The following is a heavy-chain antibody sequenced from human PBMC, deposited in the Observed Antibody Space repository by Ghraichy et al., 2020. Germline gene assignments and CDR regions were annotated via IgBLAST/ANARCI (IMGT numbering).Heavy chain of an antibody. D-gene: IGHD3-22*01. J-gene: IGHJ6*02. CDR1: GFTFDDYA. V-gene: IGHV3-9*01. CDR2: ISWNSGSI. Sequence: SLRLSCAASGFTFDDYAMHWVRQAPGKGLEWVSGISWNSGSIGYADSVKGRFTISRDNVKNSLYLQMNSLRAEDTALYYCAREYYYDSSGPYYGMDVWGQGTTVTVSS. CDR3: AREYYYDSSGPYYGMDV.